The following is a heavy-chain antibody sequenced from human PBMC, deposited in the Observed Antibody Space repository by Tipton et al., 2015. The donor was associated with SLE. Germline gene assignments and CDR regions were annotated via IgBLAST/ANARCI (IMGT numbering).Heavy chain of an antibody. Sequence: TLSLTCAVYGGSFSAYYWSWIRQPPGKGLEWIGEINHRGSTNYNPSLKSRVTISVDTSKNQFSLKLSSVTAADTAVYYCGGAAGIIQHWGQGTLVTVSS. CDR1: GGSFSAYY. CDR3: GGAAGIIQH. CDR2: INHRGST. J-gene: IGHJ1*01. V-gene: IGHV4-34*01. D-gene: IGHD6-13*01.